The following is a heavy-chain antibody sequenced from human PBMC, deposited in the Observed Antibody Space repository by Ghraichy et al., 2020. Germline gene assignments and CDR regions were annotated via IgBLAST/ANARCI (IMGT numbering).Heavy chain of an antibody. CDR1: GGSINSYY. V-gene: IGHV4-59*01. CDR2: IYYGGNT. D-gene: IGHD3-22*01. J-gene: IGHJ2*01. Sequence: SETLSLTCTVSGGSINSYYWNWIRQPPGKGLEWIGFIYYGGNTNYHPSLKSRVTISVDTSRNHFSLKLSSVTAADTAVYYCARSPSSGYYPDYWYFDLWGRGTLVTVSS. CDR3: ARSPSSGYYPDYWYFDL.